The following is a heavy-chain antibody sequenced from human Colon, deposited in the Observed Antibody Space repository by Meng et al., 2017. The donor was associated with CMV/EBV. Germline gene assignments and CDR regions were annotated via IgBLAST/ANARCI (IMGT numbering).Heavy chain of an antibody. V-gene: IGHV3-73*01. J-gene: IGHJ6*02. Sequence: GESLKISCAASGFTFSGSAIHWVRQASGKGLEWVGRIRSKANSYATVYAASVKGRFTISRDDSKNTAYLQMNSLKTEDTAVYYCTRPLYCSITSSCMDAWGQGTTVTVS. D-gene: IGHD2-2*01. CDR1: GFTFSGSA. CDR3: TRPLYCSITSSCMDA. CDR2: IRSKANSYAT.